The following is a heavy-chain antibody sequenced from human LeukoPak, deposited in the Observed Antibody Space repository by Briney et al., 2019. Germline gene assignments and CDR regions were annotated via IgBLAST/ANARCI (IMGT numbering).Heavy chain of an antibody. D-gene: IGHD5-12*01. V-gene: IGHV3-NL1*01. J-gene: IGHJ5*02. CDR1: GFTFSSYG. Sequence: GGSLRLSCAASGFTFSSYGMHWVRQAPGKGLEWVSVIYSGGGTYYADSVKGRFTVSSDNSKNTLNLQMNSLRAEDTAVYYCTRGYRYSGSWGQGTLVTVSS. CDR2: IYSGGGT. CDR3: TRGYRYSGS.